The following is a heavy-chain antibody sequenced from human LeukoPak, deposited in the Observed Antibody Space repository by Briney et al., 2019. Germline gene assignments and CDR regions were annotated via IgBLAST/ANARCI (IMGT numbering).Heavy chain of an antibody. D-gene: IGHD1-26*01. Sequence: GGSLRLSCAASGFTFGSYSMNWVRQAPGKGLEWVSSISSSSTYIYYADSVEGRFTISRDNAKNSLSLQMNSLRAEDTAVYYCARGGSLLNWFDPWGQGTLVTVSS. CDR2: ISSSSTYI. CDR1: GFTFGSYS. CDR3: ARGGSLLNWFDP. V-gene: IGHV3-21*01. J-gene: IGHJ5*02.